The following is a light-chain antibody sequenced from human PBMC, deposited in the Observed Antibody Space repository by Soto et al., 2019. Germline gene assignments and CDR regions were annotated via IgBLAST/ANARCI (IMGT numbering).Light chain of an antibody. Sequence: QSALTQPASVSGSPGQSITISCTGTSSDVGGYNYVSWYQQHPGKAPKLMIYDVSNRPSGVSNHFSGSKSGNTASLTISGLQAADEADYYCSSYTTSSPHVVFGGGTKLTVL. V-gene: IGLV2-14*01. CDR2: DVS. CDR3: SSYTTSSPHVV. J-gene: IGLJ2*01. CDR1: SSDVGGYNY.